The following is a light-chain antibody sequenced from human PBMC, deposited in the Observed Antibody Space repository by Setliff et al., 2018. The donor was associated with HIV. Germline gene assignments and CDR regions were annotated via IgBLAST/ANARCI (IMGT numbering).Light chain of an antibody. Sequence: QSALTQPASVSGSPGQSITISCTGTSSDVGGYNYVSWYQHHPGKAPKLMIYDVTKRPSGVSNRFSGSKSGNTASLTISGLQAEDEADYYCCSYAGSSTPYVFGTGTKVTVL. V-gene: IGLV2-23*02. CDR1: SSDVGGYNY. CDR3: CSYAGSSTPYV. CDR2: DVT. J-gene: IGLJ1*01.